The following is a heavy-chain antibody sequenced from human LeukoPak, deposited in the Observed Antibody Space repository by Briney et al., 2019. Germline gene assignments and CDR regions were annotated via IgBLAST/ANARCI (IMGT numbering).Heavy chain of an antibody. CDR1: GFTFSHYS. J-gene: IGHJ4*02. D-gene: IGHD3-16*02. CDR3: AKYGVWGTYRFDQ. Sequence: GGSLRLSCAASGFTFSHYSMNWVRQAPGKGLEWVSSISGSAGSTYYADSVKGRFTISRDNSKNTLYLQMNSLRAEDTAVYYCAKYGVWGTYRFDQWGQGTLVTVSS. V-gene: IGHV3-23*01. CDR2: ISGSAGST.